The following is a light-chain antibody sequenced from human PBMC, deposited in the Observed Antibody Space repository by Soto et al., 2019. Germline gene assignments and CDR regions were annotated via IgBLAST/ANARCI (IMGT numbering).Light chain of an antibody. J-gene: IGLJ3*02. CDR1: YSNVGGKT. CDR3: CSYAGSFTWV. Sequence: QSVLTQPPSASGTPGQRVTISCSGSYSNVGGKTVNWYQQLPGAAPTLLIHSNTQRPSGVPDRFSGSKSGNTASLTISGLQAEDEADYYCCSYAGSFTWVFGGGTKLTVL. CDR2: SNT. V-gene: IGLV1-44*01.